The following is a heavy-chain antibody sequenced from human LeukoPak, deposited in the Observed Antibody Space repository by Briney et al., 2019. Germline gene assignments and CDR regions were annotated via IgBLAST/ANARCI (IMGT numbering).Heavy chain of an antibody. CDR2: IYYSGST. CDR1: GGSISSYY. V-gene: IGHV4-59*08. Sequence: SSETLSLTCTVSGGSISSYYWSWIRQPPGKGLEWIGYIYYSGSTNYSPSLESRVTISVDTSKNQFSLKLSSVTAADTAVYYCARQGATMIATLDYWGQGTLVTVSS. D-gene: IGHD3-22*01. J-gene: IGHJ4*02. CDR3: ARQGATMIATLDY.